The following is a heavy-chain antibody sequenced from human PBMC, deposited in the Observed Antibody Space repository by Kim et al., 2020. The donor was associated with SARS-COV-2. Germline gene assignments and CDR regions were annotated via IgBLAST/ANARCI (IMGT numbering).Heavy chain of an antibody. CDR2: IYSAGTT. J-gene: IGHJ6*02. D-gene: IGHD2-15*01. Sequence: GGSLRLSCAASGFIVSSNYMSWVRQAPGKGLEWVSVIYSAGTTYYADSVKGRLTISRDNSKNTLYLQMNNLRAEDTAGDYCARSSYYNYGMDVWGQGTTV. CDR3: ARSSYYNYGMDV. V-gene: IGHV3-53*01. CDR1: GFIVSSNY.